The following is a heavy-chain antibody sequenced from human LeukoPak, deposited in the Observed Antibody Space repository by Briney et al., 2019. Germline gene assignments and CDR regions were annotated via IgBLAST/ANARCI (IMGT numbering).Heavy chain of an antibody. CDR2: ITFGGDST. CDR1: GFTFSSYA. J-gene: IGHJ6*02. CDR3: ARDSSYYYDSSGYQSRYYYYGMDV. Sequence: GGSLRLSCAASGFTFSSYAMTWVRQAPGKGLEWVSAITFGGDSTYYADSVKGRFTISRDNAKNSLYLQMNSLRDEDTAVYYCARDSSYYYDSSGYQSRYYYYGMDVWGQGTTVTVSS. V-gene: IGHV3-23*01. D-gene: IGHD3-22*01.